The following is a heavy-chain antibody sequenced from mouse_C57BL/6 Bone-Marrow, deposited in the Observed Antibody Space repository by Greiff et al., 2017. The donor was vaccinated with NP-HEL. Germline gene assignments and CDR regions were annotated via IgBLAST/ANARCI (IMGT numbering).Heavy chain of an antibody. Sequence: VQLQQPGAELVKPGASVKLSCKASGYTFTSYWMHWVKQRPGQGLEWIGMIHPNSGSTNYNEKFKSKATLTVDKSSSTAYMQLSSLTSEDSAVYYCAREGVYSNYFYWYFDVWGTGTTVTVSS. V-gene: IGHV1-64*01. J-gene: IGHJ1*03. CDR3: AREGVYSNYFYWYFDV. D-gene: IGHD2-5*01. CDR1: GYTFTSYW. CDR2: IHPNSGST.